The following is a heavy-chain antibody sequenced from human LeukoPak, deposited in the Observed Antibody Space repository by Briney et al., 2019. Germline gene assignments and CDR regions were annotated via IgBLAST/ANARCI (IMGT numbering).Heavy chain of an antibody. CDR2: ITISGHTK. Sequence: GGSLRLSCAASGFDLSTYEMNWVRQAPGKGLEWIADITISGHTKNYADSVKGRFSISRDNARTSLYLQMHSLRVEATGVYYCARGDPHADLWGQGTLVTVSS. CDR3: ARGDPHADL. V-gene: IGHV3-48*03. J-gene: IGHJ5*02. CDR1: GFDLSTYE. D-gene: IGHD5-24*01.